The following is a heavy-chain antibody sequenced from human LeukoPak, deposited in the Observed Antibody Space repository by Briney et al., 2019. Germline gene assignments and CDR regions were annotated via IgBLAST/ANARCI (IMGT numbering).Heavy chain of an antibody. V-gene: IGHV3-30*18. Sequence: PGGSLRLSCAASGFTFSSYGMHWVRQAPGKGLEWVAVISYDGSNKYYADSVKGRFTISRDNSKNTLYLQMNSLRAEDTAVYYCAKCTGGQGPWFGSFDPWGQGTLVTVSS. D-gene: IGHD3-10*01. J-gene: IGHJ5*02. CDR3: AKCTGGQGPWFGSFDP. CDR2: ISYDGSNK. CDR1: GFTFSSYG.